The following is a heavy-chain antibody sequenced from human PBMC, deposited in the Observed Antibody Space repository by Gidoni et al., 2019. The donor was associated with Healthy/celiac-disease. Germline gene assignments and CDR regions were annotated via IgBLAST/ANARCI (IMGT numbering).Heavy chain of an antibody. CDR3: AKDPASMVRGYFDY. Sequence: EVQLLESGGGLVQPGGSLRLSCAAACFTFSSYAMSWVRQAPGKGLEWVSAISVIGGSTYYADSVKVRFTISRDNSKNTLYLQMNSLRAEDTAVYYCAKDPASMVRGYFDYWGQGTLVTVSS. J-gene: IGHJ4*02. V-gene: IGHV3-23*01. D-gene: IGHD3-10*01. CDR2: ISVIGGST. CDR1: CFTFSSYA.